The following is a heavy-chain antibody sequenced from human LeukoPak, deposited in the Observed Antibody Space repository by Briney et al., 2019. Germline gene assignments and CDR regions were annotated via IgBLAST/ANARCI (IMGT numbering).Heavy chain of an antibody. CDR1: AYTFTSYD. J-gene: IGHJ4*02. V-gene: IGHV1-8*01. D-gene: IGHD2-15*01. CDR3: ARGSWRDCSGDGCSYYFDY. CDR2: MNPNSSNT. Sequence: ASVKVSCKASAYTFTSYDINWVRQASGQGLEWMGWMNPNSSNTGYAQKFQGRVNMTRNTSMNTAYMELSSLRSEDTAVYYCARGSWRDCSGDGCSYYFDYWGQGTLVTVSS.